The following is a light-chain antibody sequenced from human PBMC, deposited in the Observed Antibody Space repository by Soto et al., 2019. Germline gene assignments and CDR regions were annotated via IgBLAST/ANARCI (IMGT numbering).Light chain of an antibody. CDR1: SSDIGAYDS. V-gene: IGLV2-14*01. CDR3: CSYPGISTPSYV. Sequence: QSVLTQPASVSGSPGQSITISCTGSSSDIGAYDSVSWYQQHPGKAPRLVIYEVSDRPSGVSNRFSGSKSGNTASLTISGLQAEDEADYYCCSYPGISTPSYVFGTGTKVTVL. CDR2: EVS. J-gene: IGLJ1*01.